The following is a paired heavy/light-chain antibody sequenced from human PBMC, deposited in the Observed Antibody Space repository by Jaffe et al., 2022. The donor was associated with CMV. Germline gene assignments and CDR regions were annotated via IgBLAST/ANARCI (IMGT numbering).Light chain of an antibody. J-gene: IGKJ2*01. CDR1: QSVSSN. CDR2: GAS. Sequence: EIVMTQSPATLSVSPGERATLSCRASQSVSSNLAWYQQKPGQAPRLLIYGASTRATGIPARFSGSGSGTEFTLTISSLQSEDFAVYYCQQYNNWPRGYTFGQGTKLEIK. V-gene: IGKV3-15*01. CDR3: QQYNNWPRGYT.
Heavy chain of an antibody. CDR3: ARDHLLDYYDSSGWFDP. D-gene: IGHD3-22*01. J-gene: IGHJ5*02. V-gene: IGHV3-21*01. CDR1: GFTFSSYS. CDR2: ISSSSSYI. Sequence: EVQLVESGGGLVKPGGSLRLSCAASGFTFSSYSMNWVRQAPGKGLEWVSSISSSSSYIYYADSVKGRFTISRDNAKNSLYLQMNSLRAEDTAVYYCARDHLLDYYDSSGWFDPWGQGTLVTVSS.